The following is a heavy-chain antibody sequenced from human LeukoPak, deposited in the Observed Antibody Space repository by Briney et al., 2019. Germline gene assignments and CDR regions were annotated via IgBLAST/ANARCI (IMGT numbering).Heavy chain of an antibody. J-gene: IGHJ3*02. CDR2: IYYSGST. Sequence: SGTLSLTCTVSGGSISSYYWSWIRQPPGKGLEWIGYIYYSGSTNYNPSLKSRVTISVDTPKNQFSLKLSSVTAADTAVYYCARLLYAAALDAFDIWGQGTMVTVSS. CDR1: GGSISSYY. D-gene: IGHD6-13*01. V-gene: IGHV4-59*08. CDR3: ARLLYAAALDAFDI.